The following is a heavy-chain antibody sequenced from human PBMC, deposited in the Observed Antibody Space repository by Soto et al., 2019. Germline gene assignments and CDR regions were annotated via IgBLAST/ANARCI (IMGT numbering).Heavy chain of an antibody. D-gene: IGHD3-3*01. J-gene: IGHJ6*02. CDR3: ARDGRARSAYSSDYYYFSGMDV. Sequence: GGSLRLSCSASGFTFSTYWMSWVRQAPGKGLEWVANIKQDGSEKYYVDSVRGRFTISRDTAKNSLYLQRNSLRAEDTAVYYCARDGRARSAYSSDYYYFSGMDVWGQGTTVTVSS. CDR1: GFTFSTYW. CDR2: IKQDGSEK. V-gene: IGHV3-7*01.